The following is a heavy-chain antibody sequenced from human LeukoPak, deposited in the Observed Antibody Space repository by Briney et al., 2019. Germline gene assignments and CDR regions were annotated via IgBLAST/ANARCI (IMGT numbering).Heavy chain of an antibody. CDR3: ARVIYCSSTSCDWFDP. J-gene: IGHJ5*02. CDR2: ISSGGNTI. D-gene: IGHD2-2*01. Sequence: GGSLRLSCAASGFTFSSYEMNWVRQAPGKGLECVSYISSGGNTIYYADSVKGRFTISRDNAKNSLYLQMNSLRAEDTAVHYCARVIYCSSTSCDWFDPWGQGTLVTVSS. CDR1: GFTFSSYE. V-gene: IGHV3-48*03.